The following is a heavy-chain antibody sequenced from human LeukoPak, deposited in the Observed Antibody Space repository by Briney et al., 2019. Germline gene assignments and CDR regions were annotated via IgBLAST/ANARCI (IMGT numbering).Heavy chain of an antibody. CDR2: IKQDGSEK. CDR1: GLTFGSYW. J-gene: IGHJ4*02. V-gene: IGHV3-7*01. Sequence: SGGSLRLSCAASGLTFGSYWMSWVRQAPGKGLEWVANIKQDGSEKYYVDSVKGRFTISRDNTKNSLYLQMNSLRAEDTAVYYCARRYFDYWGQGTLVTVSS. CDR3: ARRYFDY.